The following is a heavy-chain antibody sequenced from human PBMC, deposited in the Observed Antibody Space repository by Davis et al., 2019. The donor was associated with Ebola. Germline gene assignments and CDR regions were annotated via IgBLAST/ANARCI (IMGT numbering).Heavy chain of an antibody. CDR2: ISYDGSNK. CDR3: AKVDSYSSSYDLDNDYYFYYGMDV. CDR1: GFTFSSYG. J-gene: IGHJ6*02. D-gene: IGHD6-13*01. Sequence: GESLKISCAASGFTFSSYGMHWVRQAPGKGLEWVAVISYDGSNKYYADSVKGRFTISRDNSKNTLYLQMNSLRAEDTAVYYCAKVDSYSSSYDLDNDYYFYYGMDVWGQGTTVTVSS. V-gene: IGHV3-30*18.